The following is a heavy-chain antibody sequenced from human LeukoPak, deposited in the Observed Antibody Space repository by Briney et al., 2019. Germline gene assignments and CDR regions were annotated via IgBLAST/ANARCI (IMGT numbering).Heavy chain of an antibody. D-gene: IGHD6-13*01. Sequence: GGSLRLSCAASGFTFSSYDMHWVRQATGKGLEWVSAIGTAGDTYYPGSVKGRFTISRENAKSSLYFQMNSLRAGDTAVYYCARGLIAAAGSFGGYYYYGMDVWGQGTTVTVSS. V-gene: IGHV3-13*01. CDR2: IGTAGDT. CDR3: ARGLIAAAGSFGGYYYYGMDV. J-gene: IGHJ6*02. CDR1: GFTFSSYD.